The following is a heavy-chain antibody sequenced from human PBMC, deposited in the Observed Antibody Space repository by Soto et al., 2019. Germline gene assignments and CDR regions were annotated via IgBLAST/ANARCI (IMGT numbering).Heavy chain of an antibody. CDR3: ERDLWHRHCSSITCSFFDY. J-gene: IGHJ4*02. V-gene: IGHV3-33*01. Sequence: QVQLVESGGGVVQPGRSLRLSCAASGFTFSTYGMHWVRQAPGKGLEWVTVIWYDGSKKYYADSVKGRFTISKDNSQNTVSLQMNSLRAEDTAMYYCERDLWHRHCSSITCSFFDYWGQGTLVTVSS. D-gene: IGHD2-2*01. CDR2: IWYDGSKK. CDR1: GFTFSTYG.